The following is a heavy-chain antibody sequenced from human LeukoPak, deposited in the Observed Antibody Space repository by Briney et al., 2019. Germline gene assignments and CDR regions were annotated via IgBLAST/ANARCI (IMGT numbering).Heavy chain of an antibody. Sequence: SQTLSLTCDISGDTVSSNSAAWNWIRQSPSRGLGWLGRTYYRSKWYYDYAVSVKSRITISPDTSKNQFSLQLNSVTADDTAEYYCARGFALDFWGQGTMVTVSS. CDR3: ARGFALDF. CDR1: GDTVSSNSAA. V-gene: IGHV6-1*01. J-gene: IGHJ3*01. CDR2: TYYRSKWYY.